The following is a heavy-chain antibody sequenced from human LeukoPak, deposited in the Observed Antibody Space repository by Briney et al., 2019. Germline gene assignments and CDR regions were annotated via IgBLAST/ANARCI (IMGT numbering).Heavy chain of an antibody. CDR2: ISYDGSNK. D-gene: IGHD3-22*01. CDR3: AKEIHLGGRYYYDGSGYYPDY. CDR1: GFTFSSYG. J-gene: IGHJ4*02. Sequence: GGSLRLSCAASGFTFSSYGMHWVRQAPGKGLEWVAVISYDGSNKYYADSVKGRFTISRDNSKNTLYLQMNSLRAEDTAVYYCAKEIHLGGRYYYDGSGYYPDYWGQGTLVTVSS. V-gene: IGHV3-30*18.